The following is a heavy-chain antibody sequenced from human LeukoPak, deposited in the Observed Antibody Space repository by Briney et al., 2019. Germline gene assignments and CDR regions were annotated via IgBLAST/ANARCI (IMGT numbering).Heavy chain of an antibody. CDR2: ISSSGSTI. V-gene: IGHV3-11*01. Sequence: LSLTCAVYGGSFSGYYMSWIRQAPGKGLEWVSYISSSGSTIYYADSVKGRFTISRDNAKNSLYLQMNSLRAEDTAVYYCAREGAPSDYWGQGTLVTVSS. D-gene: IGHD1-26*01. CDR3: AREGAPSDY. J-gene: IGHJ4*02. CDR1: GGSFSGYY.